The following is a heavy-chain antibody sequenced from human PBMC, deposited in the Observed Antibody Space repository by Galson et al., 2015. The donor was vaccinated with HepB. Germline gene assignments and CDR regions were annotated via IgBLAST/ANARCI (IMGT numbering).Heavy chain of an antibody. D-gene: IGHD2-21*02. J-gene: IGHJ4*02. Sequence: SLRLSCAASGFTLSSYAIHWVRQAPGKGLEWVAVISYDGSNKYYADSVKGRFTISRDNSKNTLYLQMNSLRAEDTAVYYCARDRDPGDFDYWGQGTLVTVSS. V-gene: IGHV3-30*04. CDR1: GFTLSSYA. CDR3: ARDRDPGDFDY. CDR2: ISYDGSNK.